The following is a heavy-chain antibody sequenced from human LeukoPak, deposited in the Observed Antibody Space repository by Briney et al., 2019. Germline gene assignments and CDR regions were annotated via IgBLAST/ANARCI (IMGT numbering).Heavy chain of an antibody. D-gene: IGHD6-13*01. Sequence: SETLSLTCTVSGGSISSYYWSWIRQPAGKGLEWIGRIYTSGSTNYNPPLKSRVTMSVDTSKNQFSLKLSSVTAADTAVSYCARGSTPVIAAADFFAFDIWGQGTMVTVSS. J-gene: IGHJ3*02. CDR3: ARGSTPVIAAADFFAFDI. CDR1: GGSISSYY. V-gene: IGHV4-4*07. CDR2: IYTSGST.